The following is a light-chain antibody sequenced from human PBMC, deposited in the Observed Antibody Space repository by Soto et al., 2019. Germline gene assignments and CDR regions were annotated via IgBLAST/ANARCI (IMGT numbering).Light chain of an antibody. CDR3: SSYTSSSTLPYV. Sequence: QSVLTXPAXVSGSPGQSITISCTGTSSDVGGYNYVSWYQQHPGKAPKLMIYDVSNRPSGVSNRFSGSKSGNTASLTISGLQAEEEADYYCSSYTSSSTLPYVFGTGTKVTVL. V-gene: IGLV2-14*01. CDR2: DVS. CDR1: SSDVGGYNY. J-gene: IGLJ1*01.